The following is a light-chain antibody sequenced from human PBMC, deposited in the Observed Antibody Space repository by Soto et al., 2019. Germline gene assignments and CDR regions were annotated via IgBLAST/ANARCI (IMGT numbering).Light chain of an antibody. CDR2: DAF. V-gene: IGKV3-11*01. Sequence: EIVLSQSPGTLSLSPGEEATLSCRASQSVSRYLAWYQQKPDQAPRLLIYDAFNRATGIPARFSGSGSGTDFTLTISSLEPEDFVVYYCQQRSNWPITFGQGTRLEIK. CDR3: QQRSNWPIT. J-gene: IGKJ5*01. CDR1: QSVSRY.